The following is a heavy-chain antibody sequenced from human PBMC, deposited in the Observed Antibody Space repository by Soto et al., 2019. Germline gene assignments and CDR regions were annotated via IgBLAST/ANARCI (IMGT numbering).Heavy chain of an antibody. J-gene: IGHJ6*02. CDR3: ARDGGWLQPYYYYGMDV. CDR1: GGSISSYY. V-gene: IGHV4-59*01. Sequence: QVQLQESGPGLVKPSETLSLTCTVSGGSISSYYWSWIRQPPGKGLEWIGYIYYSGSTNYNPSLKSRVTISVDTSKNQFSLKLSSVTAADTAVYYCARDGGWLQPYYYYGMDVWGQGTTVTVSS. CDR2: IYYSGST. D-gene: IGHD3-16*01.